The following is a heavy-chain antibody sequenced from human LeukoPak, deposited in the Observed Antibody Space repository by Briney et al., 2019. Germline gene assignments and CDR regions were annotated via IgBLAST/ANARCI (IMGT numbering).Heavy chain of an antibody. J-gene: IGHJ4*02. D-gene: IGHD4-11*01. CDR1: GFTFSSYG. V-gene: IGHV3-33*01. CDR3: ARDSVSNYYFDY. Sequence: GGSLRLSCAASGFTFSSYGMHWVRQAPGKGLEWVAVIWYDGSNKYYADSVKGRFTISRDNSKNTLYLQMNSLRADDTAVYYCARDSVSNYYFDYWGQGTLVTVSS. CDR2: IWYDGSNK.